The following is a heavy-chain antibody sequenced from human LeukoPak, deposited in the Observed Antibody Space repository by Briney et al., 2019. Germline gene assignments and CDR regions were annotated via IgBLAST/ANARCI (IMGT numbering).Heavy chain of an antibody. CDR1: GGSISSYY. CDR2: IYTSGST. Sequence: SKTLSLTCTVPGGSISSYYWSWIRQPPGKGLEWIGYIYTSGSTNYNPSLKSRVTISVDTSKNQFSLKLSSVTAADTAVYYCARRTQRTGAFDIWGQGTMVTVSS. CDR3: ARRTQRTGAFDI. D-gene: IGHD3/OR15-3a*01. V-gene: IGHV4-4*09. J-gene: IGHJ3*02.